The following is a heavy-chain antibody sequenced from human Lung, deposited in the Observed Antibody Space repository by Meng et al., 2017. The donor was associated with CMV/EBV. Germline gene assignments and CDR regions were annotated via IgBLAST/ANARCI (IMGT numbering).Heavy chain of an antibody. CDR3: ARRQWDLRNALDI. Sequence: ASVXVSXKASGYTFTGYYIHWVRQAPGQGLEWMGSINPNSGGTKYAQKFQGRVTLTRDTSISTVYMELSRLKTDDTAVYYCARRQWDLRNALDIWDQGTEVTVSS. CDR1: GYTFTGYY. CDR2: INPNSGGT. J-gene: IGHJ3*02. D-gene: IGHD1-26*01. V-gene: IGHV1-2*02.